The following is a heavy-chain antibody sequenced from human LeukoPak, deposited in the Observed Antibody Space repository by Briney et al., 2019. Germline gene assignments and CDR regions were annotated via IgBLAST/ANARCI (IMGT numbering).Heavy chain of an antibody. CDR1: GFTFSIYA. D-gene: IGHD1-26*01. CDR2: ITGSGGST. CDR3: AKAGGGSGPFDY. J-gene: IGHJ4*02. V-gene: IGHV3-23*01. Sequence: EGSLRLSCAASGFTFSIYAKSWVRQTPGKGLEWLSGITGSGGSTYYADSVKGRFTISRDNSKNTLYLQMNSPRAEDTAVYYCAKAGGGSGPFDYWGQGTLVTVSS.